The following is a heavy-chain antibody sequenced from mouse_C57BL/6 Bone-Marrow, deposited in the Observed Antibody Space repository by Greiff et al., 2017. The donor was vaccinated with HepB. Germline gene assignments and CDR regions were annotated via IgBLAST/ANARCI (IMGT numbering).Heavy chain of an antibody. CDR2: ISNGGGST. D-gene: IGHD1-2*01. CDR3: ARHWILRPFDY. CDR1: GFTFSDYY. Sequence: EVKLMESGGGLVQPGGSLKLSCAASGFTFSDYYMYWVRQTPEKRLEWVAYISNGGGSTYYPDTVKGRFTISRDNAKNTLYLQMSRLKSEDTAMYYCARHWILRPFDYWGQGTTLTVSS. J-gene: IGHJ2*01. V-gene: IGHV5-12*01.